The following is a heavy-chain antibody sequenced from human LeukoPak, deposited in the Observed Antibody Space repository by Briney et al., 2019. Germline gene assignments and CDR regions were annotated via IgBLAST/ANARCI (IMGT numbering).Heavy chain of an antibody. CDR3: VRSPIGASAY. J-gene: IGHJ4*02. D-gene: IGHD3-10*01. Sequence: ASVKVSCKPSGYTFTDSYIHWVRQAPGVGLQWMGWISPNNGDIKYAEDFQDRVTMTRDTSISTAYMELTGLTPDDTAVYYCVRSPIGASAYWGRGTLVTVSS. CDR2: ISPNNGDI. V-gene: IGHV1-2*02. CDR1: GYTFTDSY.